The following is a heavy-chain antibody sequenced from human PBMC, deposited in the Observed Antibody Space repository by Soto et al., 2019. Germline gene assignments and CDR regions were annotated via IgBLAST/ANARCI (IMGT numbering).Heavy chain of an antibody. J-gene: IGHJ6*02. Sequence: GESLKISCKGSGYSFTSYWIGWVRQMPGKGLEWMGIIYPGDSDTRYSPSFQGQVTISADKSISTAYLQWSSLKASDTAMYYCARHRWAVAGTSYYYCYGMDVWGQGTTVTVSS. CDR3: ARHRWAVAGTSYYYCYGMDV. D-gene: IGHD6-19*01. V-gene: IGHV5-51*01. CDR1: GYSFTSYW. CDR2: IYPGDSDT.